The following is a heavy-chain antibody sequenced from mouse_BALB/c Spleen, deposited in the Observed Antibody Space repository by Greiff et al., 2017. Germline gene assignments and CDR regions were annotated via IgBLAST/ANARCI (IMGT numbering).Heavy chain of an antibody. V-gene: IGHV5-9-4*01. CDR2: ISSGGSYT. Sequence: EVKLMESGGGLVKPGGSLKLSYAASGFTFSSYAMSWVRQSPEKRLEWVAEISSGGSYTYYPDTVTGRFTISRDNAKNTLYLEMSSLRSEDTAMYYCARDGDGSTRAMDYWGQGTSVTVSS. CDR3: ARDGDGSTRAMDY. CDR1: GFTFSSYA. D-gene: IGHD2-3*01. J-gene: IGHJ4*01.